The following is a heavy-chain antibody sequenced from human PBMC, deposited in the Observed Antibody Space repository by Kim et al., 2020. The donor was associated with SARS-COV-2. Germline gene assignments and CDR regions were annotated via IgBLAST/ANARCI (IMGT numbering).Heavy chain of an antibody. CDR2: VYYTGST. CDR1: GGSISSSAYY. J-gene: IGHJ4*02. D-gene: IGHD3-3*01. CDR3: ARHFRGTSIRFLGRHQFDY. V-gene: IGHV4-39*01. Sequence: SETLSLTCTVSGGSISSSAYYWGWIRQPPGKGLEWIGSVYYTGSTYYNPSLKSRVTISVETSKNQFSLKLSSVTAAVTAVYSCARHFRGTSIRFLGRHQFDYWGQGTLVTVSS.